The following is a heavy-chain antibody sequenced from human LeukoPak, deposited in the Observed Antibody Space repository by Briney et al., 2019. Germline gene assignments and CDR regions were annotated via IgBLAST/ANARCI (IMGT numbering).Heavy chain of an antibody. V-gene: IGHV1-46*01. CDR1: AYTFSSYL. D-gene: IGHD3-16*02. CDR3: ARGTGTGYDYVWGSYRYKGTFDY. Sequence: ASVKVSCKASAYTFSSYLMHWVRQAPGQGLEWMGIIDPSGGSTGYAQKFQGRVTITADKSTSTAYMELSSLRSEDTAVYYCARGTGTGYDYVWGSYRYKGTFDYWGQGTLVTVSS. CDR2: IDPSGGST. J-gene: IGHJ4*02.